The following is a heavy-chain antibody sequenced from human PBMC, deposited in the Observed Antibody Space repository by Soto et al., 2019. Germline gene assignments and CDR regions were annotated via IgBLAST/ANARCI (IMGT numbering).Heavy chain of an antibody. CDR1: GYTFTSYA. CDR2: INAGNGNT. J-gene: IGHJ6*02. V-gene: IGHV1-3*01. Sequence: ASVKVSCKASGYTFTSYAMHWVRQAPGQRLEWMGWINAGNGNTKYSQKFQGRVTITRDTSASTAYMELSSLRSEDTAVYYCAGTPAILTGYYYYYGMDVWGQGTTVTVSS. D-gene: IGHD3-9*01. CDR3: AGTPAILTGYYYYYGMDV.